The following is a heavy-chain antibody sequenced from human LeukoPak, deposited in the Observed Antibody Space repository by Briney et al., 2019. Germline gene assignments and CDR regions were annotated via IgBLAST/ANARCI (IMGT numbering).Heavy chain of an antibody. CDR3: ARGRSGSYPHFDY. CDR1: GFTFDDYA. CDR2: INWNSDSI. D-gene: IGHD1-26*01. J-gene: IGHJ4*02. Sequence: GGSLRLSCAVSGFTFDDYAMHWVRQVPGKGLEWVSGINWNSDSIGYADSVKGRFTTSRDNAKNSLYLQMNSLRAEDTAVYYCARGRSGSYPHFDYWGQGTLVTVSS. V-gene: IGHV3-9*01.